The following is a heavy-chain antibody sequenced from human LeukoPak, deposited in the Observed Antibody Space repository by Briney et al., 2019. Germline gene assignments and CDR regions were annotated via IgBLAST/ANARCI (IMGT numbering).Heavy chain of an antibody. D-gene: IGHD3-10*01. CDR1: EFTFSAYY. Sequence: GGSLRLSCTVSEFTFSAYYMSWIRRAPGKGMGWVSYIVSSGSVKYYADSVKGRFTIARDNAKNSLYLQRNSLRAEDTAVYYCARDGSGSYSASFDYWGQGTLVTVSS. J-gene: IGHJ4*02. CDR3: ARDGSGSYSASFDY. CDR2: IVSSGSVK. V-gene: IGHV3-11*04.